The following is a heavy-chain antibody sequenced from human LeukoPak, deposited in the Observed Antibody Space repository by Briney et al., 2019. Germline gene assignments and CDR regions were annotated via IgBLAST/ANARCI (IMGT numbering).Heavy chain of an antibody. CDR2: ISGSGGST. J-gene: IGHJ5*02. V-gene: IGHV3-23*01. CDR1: GFTFSSYT. Sequence: PGGSLRLSCAASGFTFSSYTITWVRQAPGKGLEWVSAISGSGGSTYYADSVKGRFTISRDNSKNTLYLQMNSLRAEDTAVYYCAKDLSTPTSSGWYWDWFDPWGQGTLVTVSS. D-gene: IGHD6-19*01. CDR3: AKDLSTPTSSGWYWDWFDP.